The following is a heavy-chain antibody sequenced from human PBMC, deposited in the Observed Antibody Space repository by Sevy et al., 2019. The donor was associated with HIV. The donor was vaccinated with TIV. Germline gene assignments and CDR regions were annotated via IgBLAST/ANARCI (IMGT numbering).Heavy chain of an antibody. Sequence: GGSLRLSCAASGFTFSSYAMHWVRQAPGKGLEWVAVISYDGSNKYYADSVKGRFTISRDNSKNTLYLQMNSLRAEDAAVYYGARGRGGDYDYVWGSYFDSIQLWSLGNDFDYWGQGTLVTVSS. CDR3: ARGRGGDYDYVWGSYFDSIQLWSLGNDFDY. V-gene: IGHV3-30-3*01. CDR2: ISYDGSNK. D-gene: IGHD3-16*01. CDR1: GFTFSSYA. J-gene: IGHJ4*02.